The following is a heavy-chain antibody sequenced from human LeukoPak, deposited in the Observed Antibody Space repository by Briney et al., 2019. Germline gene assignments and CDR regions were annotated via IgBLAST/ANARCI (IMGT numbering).Heavy chain of an antibody. CDR2: ISSSSSYI. Sequence: PGGSLRLSCAASGFTFSSYSMNWVRQAPGKGLEWVSSISSSSSYIYYADSVKGRFTISRDNSKNTLYLQMNSLRAEDTAVYYCARGYCSSTSCPYYYYYYMDVWGKGTTVTVSS. J-gene: IGHJ6*03. CDR1: GFTFSSYS. V-gene: IGHV3-21*01. D-gene: IGHD2-2*01. CDR3: ARGYCSSTSCPYYYYYYMDV.